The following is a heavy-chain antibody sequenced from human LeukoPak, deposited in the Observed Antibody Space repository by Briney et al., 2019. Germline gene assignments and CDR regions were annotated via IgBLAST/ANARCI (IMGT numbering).Heavy chain of an antibody. Sequence: PGGSLRLSCAGSGFIFSSYWMSWVRQAPGKGLEWVANINQDGSEKYYVDSVNGRFTISRDNAKNSLYLQMNSLRAEDTAVYYCAKDPYSGIYGLYYMDVWGKGTTVTVSS. D-gene: IGHD1-26*01. J-gene: IGHJ6*03. CDR2: INQDGSEK. CDR1: GFIFSSYW. CDR3: AKDPYSGIYGLYYMDV. V-gene: IGHV3-7*03.